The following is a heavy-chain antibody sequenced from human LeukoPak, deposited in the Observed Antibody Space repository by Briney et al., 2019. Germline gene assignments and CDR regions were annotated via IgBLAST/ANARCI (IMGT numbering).Heavy chain of an antibody. Sequence: SETLSLTCTVSGGSISSYYWSWIRQPPGKGLEWIGYFYTSGSTNYNPSLKSRVTISVDTSKNQFSLKLSSVTAADTAVYYCARHALRVVVPAATFRNNWFDPWGQGTLVTVSS. CDR3: ARHALRVVVPAATFRNNWFDP. V-gene: IGHV4-4*09. J-gene: IGHJ5*02. D-gene: IGHD2-2*01. CDR2: FYTSGST. CDR1: GGSISSYY.